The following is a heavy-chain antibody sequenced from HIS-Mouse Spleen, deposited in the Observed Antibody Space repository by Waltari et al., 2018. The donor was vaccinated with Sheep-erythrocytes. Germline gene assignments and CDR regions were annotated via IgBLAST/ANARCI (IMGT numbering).Heavy chain of an antibody. V-gene: IGHV3-21*01. CDR3: AGCIAVYGMDV. CDR1: GLTFSSYS. CDR2: ISSSSSYI. D-gene: IGHD6-19*01. Sequence: EVQLVESGGGLVKPGGSLRLSCAASGLTFSSYSMTWFSSISSSSSYIYYADSGKGRVTISSDNAKNSLYLQMNSLGAEDTAVYYCAGCIAVYGMDVWGQGTTVTVSS. J-gene: IGHJ6*02.